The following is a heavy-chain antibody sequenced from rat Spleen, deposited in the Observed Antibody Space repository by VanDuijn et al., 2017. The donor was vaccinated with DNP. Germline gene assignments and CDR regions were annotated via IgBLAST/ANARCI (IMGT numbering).Heavy chain of an antibody. CDR3: ATHDISGYWYFDF. CDR1: GFTFSSFP. J-gene: IGHJ1*01. Sequence: EVQLVESGGGLVQPGRSLKLSCAASGFTFSSFPMAWVRQAPTKGLEWVAYISYDGGNTYYGDSVKGRFTISRDNAKSTLYLQMDSLRTEHTATYYCATHDISGYWYFDFWGPGTMVTVSS. D-gene: IGHD4-3*01. V-gene: IGHV5-27*01. CDR2: ISYDGGNT.